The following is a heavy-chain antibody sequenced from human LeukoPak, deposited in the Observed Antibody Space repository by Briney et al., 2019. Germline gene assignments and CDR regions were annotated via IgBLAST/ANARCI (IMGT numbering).Heavy chain of an antibody. V-gene: IGHV1-18*01. CDR2: ISAYNGNT. Sequence: GASVKVSCKASGYTFTNYSITWVRQAPGQGLEWIGWISAYNGNTNYPQNLQGRVTMTTETSTSTAYMELRSLRSDDTAVYYCARSSGHSHGYYGMDVWGRGTTVTVSS. CDR1: GYTFTNYS. J-gene: IGHJ6*02. CDR3: ARSSGHSHGYYGMDV. D-gene: IGHD3-22*01.